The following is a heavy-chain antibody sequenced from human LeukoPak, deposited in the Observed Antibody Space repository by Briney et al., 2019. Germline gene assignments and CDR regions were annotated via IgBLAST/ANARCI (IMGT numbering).Heavy chain of an antibody. CDR3: TKDLSLRLSSYFDY. Sequence: GGSLRLSCAASGFSFSSHGMSWVRQAPGKGLEWVSGIIGGAGGTYYADSVKGRFTISRDNAKNTLYLQMNSLRAEDTAVYYCTKDLSLRLSSYFDYWGQGTLVTVSS. V-gene: IGHV3-23*01. D-gene: IGHD2-15*01. J-gene: IGHJ4*02. CDR2: IIGGAGGT. CDR1: GFSFSSHG.